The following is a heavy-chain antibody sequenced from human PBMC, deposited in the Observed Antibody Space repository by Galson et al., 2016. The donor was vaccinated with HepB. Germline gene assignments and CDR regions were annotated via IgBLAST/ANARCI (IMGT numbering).Heavy chain of an antibody. J-gene: IGHJ4*02. CDR2: ISFDGSNK. D-gene: IGHD1-26*01. CDR1: GFTFSSYA. V-gene: IGHV3-30-3*01. CDR3: ARGLAAAWESLAY. Sequence: SLRLSCAASGFTFSSYAMHWVRQAPGKGLEWVAVISFDGSNKYYADSVKGRFTISRDNSKNTLYLQMNSLRAEDTAVYYCARGLAAAWESLAYWGQGTLVIVSS.